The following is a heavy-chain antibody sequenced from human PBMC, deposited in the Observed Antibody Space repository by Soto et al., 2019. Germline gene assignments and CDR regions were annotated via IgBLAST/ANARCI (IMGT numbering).Heavy chain of an antibody. J-gene: IGHJ3*02. CDR2: INHSGST. V-gene: IGHV4-34*01. Sequence: SETLSLTCAVYGGSFSGYYWSWIRQPPGKGLEWIGEINHSGSTNYNPSLKSRVTISVDTSKNQFSLKLSSVTAADTAVYYCARGGVVARKRAFDIWGQGTMVTVSS. D-gene: IGHD2-15*01. CDR1: GGSFSGYY. CDR3: ARGGVVARKRAFDI.